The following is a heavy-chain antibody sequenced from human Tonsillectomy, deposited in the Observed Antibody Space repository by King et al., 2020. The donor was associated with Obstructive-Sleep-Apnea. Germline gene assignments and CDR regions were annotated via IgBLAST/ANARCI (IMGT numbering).Heavy chain of an antibody. Sequence: VQLVESGGGLVQPGGSLRLSCAASGFNFGSYNMNWVRQAPGKGLEWVSYISSSSSTIYYADSVKGRFTISRDNAKNSLHLQMNSLRAEDTAVYYCARERGWGQGTLVTVSS. CDR1: GFNFGSYN. V-gene: IGHV3-48*04. J-gene: IGHJ4*02. CDR2: ISSSSSTI. CDR3: ARERG.